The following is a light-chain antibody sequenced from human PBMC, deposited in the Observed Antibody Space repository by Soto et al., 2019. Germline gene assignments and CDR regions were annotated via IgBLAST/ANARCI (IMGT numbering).Light chain of an antibody. V-gene: IGLV2-14*01. CDR3: RSYTSDSSSV. CDR1: CSDVGLYDY. CDR2: AIS. J-gene: IGLJ1*01. Sequence: QSLMTLAVAVSGSRGQSINMSCNGTCSDVGLYDYVSWYQQHPGKAPQLMIYAISNRPSGVSNRFSASTYGNTVSLFISGLQAEDEADYYRRSYTSDSSSVFGSGTKVTVL.